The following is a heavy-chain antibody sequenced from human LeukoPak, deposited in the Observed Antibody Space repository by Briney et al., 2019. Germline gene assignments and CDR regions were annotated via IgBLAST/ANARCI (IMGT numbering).Heavy chain of an antibody. CDR1: GFTFSSYA. J-gene: IGHJ5*02. V-gene: IGHV3-23*01. CDR2: ISNSGGSA. Sequence: GGSLRLSCAASGFTFSSYAMSWVRQAPGKGLEWVSGISNSGGSAYYADSVKGRVTISRDNSKNTLSLQMNSLRADDTAVYYCAKDTVAVAALFDPWGQGTLVTVAA. CDR3: AKDTVAVAALFDP. D-gene: IGHD6-19*01.